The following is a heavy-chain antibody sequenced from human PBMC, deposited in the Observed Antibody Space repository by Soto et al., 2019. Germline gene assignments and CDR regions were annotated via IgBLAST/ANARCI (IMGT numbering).Heavy chain of an antibody. CDR1: GFTFSESA. CDR2: IRNKDNNYAT. D-gene: IGHD3-10*01. Sequence: GGSLRLSCAASGFTFSESAMHWVRQASGKGLEWVGRIRNKDNNYATAYAASVKGRFTISRDDSKNTAYLQMNSLKTEDTAVYYCTRRFEWPTPYYYYGMDVWGQGTTVTVSS. CDR3: TRRFEWPTPYYYYGMDV. V-gene: IGHV3-73*01. J-gene: IGHJ6*02.